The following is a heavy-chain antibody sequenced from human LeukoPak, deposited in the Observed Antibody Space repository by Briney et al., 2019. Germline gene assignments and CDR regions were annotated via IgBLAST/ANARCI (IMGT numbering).Heavy chain of an antibody. J-gene: IGHJ3*02. CDR2: IYYSGST. Sequence: SETLSLTCTVSGGSISSYYWSWIRQPPGKGLEWIGYIYYSGSTNYNPSLKSRVTISVDTSKNQFSLKLSSVTAADTAVYYCARDGRYCSGGSYYRTFDIWGQGTMVTVSS. V-gene: IGHV4-59*01. D-gene: IGHD2-15*01. CDR3: ARDGRYCSGGSYYRTFDI. CDR1: GGSISSYY.